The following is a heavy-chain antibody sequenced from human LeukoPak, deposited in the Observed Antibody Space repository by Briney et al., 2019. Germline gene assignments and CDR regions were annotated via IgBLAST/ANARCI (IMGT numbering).Heavy chain of an antibody. CDR3: ARDLGEGAAGGVFDY. Sequence: SVKVSCKASGGTFSSYAISWVRQAPGQGLEWMGGIIPIFGTANYAQKFQGRVTITTDESTSTAYMELSSLRSEDTAVYYCARDLGEGAAGGVFDYWGQGTLVTVSS. V-gene: IGHV1-69*05. CDR1: GGTFSSYA. D-gene: IGHD6-13*01. CDR2: IIPIFGTA. J-gene: IGHJ4*02.